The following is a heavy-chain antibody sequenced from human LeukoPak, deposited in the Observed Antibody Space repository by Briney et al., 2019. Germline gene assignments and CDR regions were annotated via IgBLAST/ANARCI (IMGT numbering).Heavy chain of an antibody. CDR1: GGSISGGGYY. D-gene: IGHD4-17*01. Sequence: SETLSLTCTVSGGSISGGGYYWSWIRQHPGKGLEWIGYIYYSGSTYYNPSLKSRVTISVDTSKNQFSLKLSSVTAADTAVYYCARDENHYGAHWFDPWGQGTLVTVSS. CDR3: ARDENHYGAHWFDP. CDR2: IYYSGST. J-gene: IGHJ5*02. V-gene: IGHV4-31*03.